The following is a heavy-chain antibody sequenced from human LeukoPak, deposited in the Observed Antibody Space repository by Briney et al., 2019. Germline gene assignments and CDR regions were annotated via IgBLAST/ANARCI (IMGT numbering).Heavy chain of an antibody. V-gene: IGHV4-59*01. D-gene: IGHD6-13*01. CDR1: GGSIRSYY. CDR3: ARVYYSSSYDYWCFDL. J-gene: IGHJ2*01. Sequence: PSETLSLTCTVSGGSIRSYYWSWIRQPPGKGLEWIGYIYYSGSTNYNPSLKSRVTISVDTSKNQFSLKLSSVTAADTAVYYCARVYYSSSYDYWCFDLWGRGTLVTVSS. CDR2: IYYSGST.